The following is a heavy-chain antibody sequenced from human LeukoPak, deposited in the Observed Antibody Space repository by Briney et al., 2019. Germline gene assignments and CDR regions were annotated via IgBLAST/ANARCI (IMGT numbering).Heavy chain of an antibody. CDR2: ISAYNGNT. CDR3: ARDRPEYYYDSSGYYYDYYYYGMDV. V-gene: IGHV1-18*01. Sequence: ASVKVSCKASGYTFTSYGISWVRQAPGQGLEWMGWISAYNGNTNYAQKLQGRVTMTTDTSTSTAYMELRSLRSDDTAVYYCARDRPEYYYDSSGYYYDYYYYGMDVWGQGTTVTVSS. J-gene: IGHJ6*02. CDR1: GYTFTSYG. D-gene: IGHD3-22*01.